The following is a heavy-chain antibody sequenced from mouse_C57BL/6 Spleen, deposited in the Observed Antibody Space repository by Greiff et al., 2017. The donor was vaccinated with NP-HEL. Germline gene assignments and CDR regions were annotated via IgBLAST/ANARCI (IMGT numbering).Heavy chain of an antibody. CDR1: GYTFTSYW. V-gene: IGHV1-74*01. Sequence: QVQLQQPGAELVKPGASVKVSCKASGYTFTSYWMHWVKQRPGQGLEWIGRIHPSDSDTNYNQQFKGKATLTVDKSSSPAYMQLSSLTSEDSAVYYCAMGVDGNYVLTGGDYWGQGTTLTVSS. D-gene: IGHD2-1*01. CDR2: IHPSDSDT. CDR3: AMGVDGNYVLTGGDY. J-gene: IGHJ2*01.